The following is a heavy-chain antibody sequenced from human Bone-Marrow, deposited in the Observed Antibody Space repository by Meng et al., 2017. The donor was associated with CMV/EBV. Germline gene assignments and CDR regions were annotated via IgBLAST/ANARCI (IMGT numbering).Heavy chain of an antibody. Sequence: VKVSCKASGGTFSSYTISWVRQAPGQGLEWMGRIIPILGIANYAQKLQGRVTITRNTSISTAYMELSSLRSEDTAVYYCARGGHKSSGYDYWGQGTLVTVSS. J-gene: IGHJ4*02. D-gene: IGHD6-6*01. CDR2: IIPILGIA. CDR3: ARGGHKSSGYDY. V-gene: IGHV1-69*02. CDR1: GGTFSSYT.